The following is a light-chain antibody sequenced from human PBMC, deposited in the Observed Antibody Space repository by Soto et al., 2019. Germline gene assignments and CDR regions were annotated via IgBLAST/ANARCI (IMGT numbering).Light chain of an antibody. CDR1: QSVSSN. J-gene: IGKJ2*01. CDR3: QQYNTWPT. V-gene: IGKV3-15*01. Sequence: EIVMTQSPATLSVSPGERATLSCRASQSVSSNLAWYQQKPGQAPRLLIYGASTRAPGIPARFSGSGSGTEFTLTISSLRSEDLAVYYCQQYNTWPTLGQGTKLEIK. CDR2: GAS.